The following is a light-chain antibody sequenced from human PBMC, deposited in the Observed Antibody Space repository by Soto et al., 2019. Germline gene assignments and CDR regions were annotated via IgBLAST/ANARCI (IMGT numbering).Light chain of an antibody. CDR1: SSNIGSNT. Sequence: QPVLTQPPSASGTPGQRVTISCSGSSSNIGSNTVNWNQQLPGPAPKLLIYSNNQRPSGVPDRFSASKSGTSASLAISGLQSEDEADYYCAAWDDSLNGPVFGGGTQLTV. J-gene: IGLJ3*02. V-gene: IGLV1-44*01. CDR3: AAWDDSLNGPV. CDR2: SNN.